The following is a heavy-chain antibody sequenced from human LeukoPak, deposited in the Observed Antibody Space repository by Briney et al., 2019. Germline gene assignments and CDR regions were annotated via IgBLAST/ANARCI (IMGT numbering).Heavy chain of an antibody. Sequence: PGGSLRLSCAASGFTFSSYAMHWVRQAPGKGLEWVAVISYDGSNKYYADSVKGRFTISRDNAKNTLYLQMNSLRAEDTAVYYCARRSAAKDAFDIWGQGTMVTVSS. CDR1: GFTFSSYA. CDR2: ISYDGSNK. D-gene: IGHD6-25*01. V-gene: IGHV3-30*04. CDR3: ARRSAAKDAFDI. J-gene: IGHJ3*02.